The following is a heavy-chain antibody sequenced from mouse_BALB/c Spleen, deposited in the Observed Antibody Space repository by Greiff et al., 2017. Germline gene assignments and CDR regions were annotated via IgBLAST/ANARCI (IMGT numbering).Heavy chain of an antibody. CDR2: ISSGGSYT. V-gene: IGHV5-9-4*01. CDR1: GFTFSSYA. CDR3: ARDDHTMITTD. D-gene: IGHD2-4*01. Sequence: EVMLVESGGGLVKPGGSLKLSCAASGFTFSSYAMSWVRQSPEKRLEWVAEISSGGSYTYYPDTVTGRFTISRDNAKNTLYLEMSSLRSEDTAMYYCARDDHTMITTDWGQGTLVTVSA. J-gene: IGHJ3*01.